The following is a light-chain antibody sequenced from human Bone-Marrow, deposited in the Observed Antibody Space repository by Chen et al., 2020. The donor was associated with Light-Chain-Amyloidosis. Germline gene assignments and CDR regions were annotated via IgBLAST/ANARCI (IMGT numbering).Light chain of an antibody. CDR3: QSADSSGTYEVI. CDR2: RDT. J-gene: IGLJ2*01. V-gene: IGLV3-25*03. Sequence: SSELTQPPSVSVSPGQTARITCSGDDLPTKYAYWYQQKPGQAPVLVIHRDTERPSGISERFSGSSSGTKATLTISGGQAEDEADYHCQSADSSGTYEVIFGGGTKLTVL. CDR1: DLPTKY.